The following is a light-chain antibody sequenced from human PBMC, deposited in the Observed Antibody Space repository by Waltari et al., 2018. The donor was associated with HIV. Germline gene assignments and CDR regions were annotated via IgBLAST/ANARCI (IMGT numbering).Light chain of an antibody. CDR3: AAWDDSLSGVV. CDR2: KNN. CDR1: RSNIGSNY. Sequence: QSVLTQTPSASGTPGQRVTISCSGSRSNIGSNYVYWYQQLPGTAPKVLIYKNNQRPSGVPDRFSGSKSGTSASLAISGLRSEDEAEYYCAAWDDSLSGVVFGGGTKLTVV. J-gene: IGLJ2*01. V-gene: IGLV1-47*01.